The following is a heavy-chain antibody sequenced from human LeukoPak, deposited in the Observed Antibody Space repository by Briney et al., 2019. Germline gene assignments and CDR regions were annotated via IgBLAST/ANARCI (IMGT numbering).Heavy chain of an antibody. V-gene: IGHV1-2*02. J-gene: IGHJ3*02. Sequence: ASVKVSCKASGYTFIGYYIHWVRQAPGQGLEWMGWINPHSGVTTYAQNFQGRVTMAMDTSTRTAYMELSGLRSDDTAVYYCARGDRIEGATGAFDIWGQGTMVAVPS. CDR1: GYTFIGYY. CDR2: INPHSGVT. D-gene: IGHD1-26*01. CDR3: ARGDRIEGATGAFDI.